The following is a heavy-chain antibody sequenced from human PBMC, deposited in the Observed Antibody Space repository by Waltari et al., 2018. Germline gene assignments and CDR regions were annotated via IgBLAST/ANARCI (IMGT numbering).Heavy chain of an antibody. J-gene: IGHJ6*03. CDR2: ISSSSSTI. Sequence: EVQLVESGGGLVQPGGSLRLSCAASGFTFSSYSMNWVRQAPGKGLEWVSYISSSSSTIYYADSVKGRFTISRDNAKNSLYLQMNSLRAEDTAVYYCARLYYYGSGRLEYYMDVWGKGTTVTISS. CDR3: ARLYYYGSGRLEYYMDV. D-gene: IGHD3-10*01. V-gene: IGHV3-48*04. CDR1: GFTFSSYS.